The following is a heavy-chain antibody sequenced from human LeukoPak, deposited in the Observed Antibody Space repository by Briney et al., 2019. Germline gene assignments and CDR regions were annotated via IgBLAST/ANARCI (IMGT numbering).Heavy chain of an antibody. J-gene: IGHJ4*02. CDR2: LYNTETT. D-gene: IGHD1-14*01. Sequence: SETLSLTCSVSGGSISRSSYYWGWIRQPPGKGLEGIGSLYNTETTYYNPSLQSRVTISVDTSKNQLSLKLSSVTAAATALYYCARHPTLTSGGNFDYRGQGTLVTVSS. CDR3: ARHPTLTSGGNFDY. CDR1: GGSISRSSYY. V-gene: IGHV4-39*01.